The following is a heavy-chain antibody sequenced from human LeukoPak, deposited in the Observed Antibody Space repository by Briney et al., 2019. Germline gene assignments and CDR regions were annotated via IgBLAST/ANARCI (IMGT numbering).Heavy chain of an antibody. CDR3: VQGGAGWLLHHETKNYYYYYMDV. J-gene: IGHJ6*03. D-gene: IGHD3-3*01. V-gene: IGHV3-20*04. CDR1: GFTFDDYG. CDR2: INWNGGST. Sequence: GGSLRLSCAASGFTFDDYGMSWVRQAPGKGLEWVSGINWNGGSTGYADSVKGRFTISRDNAKNTLYLQMNSLRAEDTAVYYCVQGGAGWLLHHETKNYYYYYMDVWGKGTTVTISS.